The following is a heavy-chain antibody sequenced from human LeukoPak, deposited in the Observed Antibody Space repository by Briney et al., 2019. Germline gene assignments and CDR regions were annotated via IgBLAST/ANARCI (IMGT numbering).Heavy chain of an antibody. V-gene: IGHV4-39*01. D-gene: IGHD2-2*01. CDR1: GGSISSSSYY. CDR2: IYYSGST. Sequence: SETLSLTCTVSGGSISSSSYYWGWIRQPPGKGLERIGSIYYSGSTYYNPSLKSRVTISVDTSKNQFSLKLSSVTAADTAVYYCARSKVVPAARGAFDIWGQGTMVTVSS. J-gene: IGHJ3*02. CDR3: ARSKVVPAARGAFDI.